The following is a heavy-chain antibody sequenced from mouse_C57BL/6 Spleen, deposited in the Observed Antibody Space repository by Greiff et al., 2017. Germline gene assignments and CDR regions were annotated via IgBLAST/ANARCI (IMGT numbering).Heavy chain of an antibody. Sequence: QVQLQQPGPELVKPGASVKLSCKASGYTFTSYWMYWGKQRPGQGLEWIGNINPSNGGTNYNEKFKSKATLTVDKSSSTAYMQLSSLTSEDSAVYYCARSGVYYYDYLDYWGQGTTLTVSS. CDR1: GYTFTSYW. D-gene: IGHD1-1*01. CDR3: ARSGVYYYDYLDY. V-gene: IGHV1-53*01. CDR2: INPSNGGT. J-gene: IGHJ2*01.